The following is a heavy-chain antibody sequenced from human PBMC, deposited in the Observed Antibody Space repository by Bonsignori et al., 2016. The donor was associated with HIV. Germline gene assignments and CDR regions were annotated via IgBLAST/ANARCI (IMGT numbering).Heavy chain of an antibody. V-gene: IGHV3-9*01. CDR3: AKDKAWGPDAFDI. CDR2: ISWNSGSI. J-gene: IGHJ3*02. Sequence: VRQAPGKGLEWVSGISWNSGSIGYADSVKGRFTISRDNAKNSLYLQMNSLRAEDTALYYCAKDKAWGPDAFDIWGQGTMVTVSS. D-gene: IGHD1-26*01.